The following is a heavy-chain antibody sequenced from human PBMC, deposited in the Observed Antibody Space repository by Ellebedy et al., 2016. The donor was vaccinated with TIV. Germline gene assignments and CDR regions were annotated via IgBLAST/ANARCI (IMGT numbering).Heavy chain of an antibody. CDR1: GFTFGTYA. V-gene: IGHV3-23*01. CDR3: AFPRAIAGYASGSQPYHCDY. D-gene: IGHD3-10*01. J-gene: IGHJ4*02. Sequence: GESLKISCAASGFTFGTYAMSWVRQAPGKGLEWVSDISSSGSTTYYADSVKGRFTISRDNSKNTLCLQMNSLRAEDTAVYYCAFPRAIAGYASGSQPYHCDYWGQGTLVTVSS. CDR2: ISSSGSTT.